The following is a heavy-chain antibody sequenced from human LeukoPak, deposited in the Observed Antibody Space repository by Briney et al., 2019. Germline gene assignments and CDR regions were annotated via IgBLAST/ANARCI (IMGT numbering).Heavy chain of an antibody. CDR2: IDWDDDK. V-gene: IGHV2-70*11. J-gene: IGHJ4*02. CDR1: GFSLSTREIC. D-gene: IGHD6-13*01. CDR3: ARTQHSSSWHLFDY. Sequence: SGPALVKPTQTLTLTCTFSGFSLSTREICVSWIRQPPGKALEWLARIDWDDDKYYSTSLKTRLTISKDTSKNQVVLTMTNMDPVDTATYYCARTQHSSSWHLFDYWGQGTLVTVSS.